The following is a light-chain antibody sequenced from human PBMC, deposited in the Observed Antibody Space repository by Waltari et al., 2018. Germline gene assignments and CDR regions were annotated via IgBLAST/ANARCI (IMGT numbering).Light chain of an antibody. CDR3: QQYSSFST. Sequence: DIQMTQSPSTLSASVGERVTISCRPSLNVGTWLAWYQQRPGKAPKLLIYMASSLESGVPSRFSGSGAGTEFTLTISSLQPDDFATYSCQQYSSFSTFGQGTKV. V-gene: IGKV1-5*03. CDR2: MAS. CDR1: LNVGTW. J-gene: IGKJ2*01.